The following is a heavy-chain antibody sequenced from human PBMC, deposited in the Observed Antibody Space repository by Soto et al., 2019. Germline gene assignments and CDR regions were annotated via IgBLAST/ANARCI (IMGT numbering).Heavy chain of an antibody. CDR2: ISYDGSNK. CDR3: AKEEGGYYSPLDY. J-gene: IGHJ4*02. Sequence: GGSLRLSCAASGFTFSSYGMHWVRQAPGKGLEWVAVISYDGSNKYYADSVKGRFTISRDNSKNTLYLQTNSLRAEDTAVYYCAKEEGGYYSPLDYWGQGTLVTVSS. CDR1: GFTFSSYG. V-gene: IGHV3-30*18. D-gene: IGHD3-22*01.